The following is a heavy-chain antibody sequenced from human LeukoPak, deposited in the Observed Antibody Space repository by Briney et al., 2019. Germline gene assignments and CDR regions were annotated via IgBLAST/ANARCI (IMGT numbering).Heavy chain of an antibody. CDR2: IYYSGST. D-gene: IGHD5-18*01. CDR3: ARGLLRGYSYGYDY. Sequence: SETLSLTCNVSGASVSSGSYYWSWIRQPPGKELEWIGYIYYSGSTSYNPSLKSRVTISVDTSKNHFSLKLTSVTAADTAVYYCARGLLRGYSYGYDYWGQGTLVTVSS. J-gene: IGHJ4*02. CDR1: GASVSSGSYY. V-gene: IGHV4-61*03.